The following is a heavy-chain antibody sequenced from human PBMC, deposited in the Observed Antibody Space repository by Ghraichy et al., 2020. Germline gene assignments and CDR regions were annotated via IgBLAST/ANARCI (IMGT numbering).Heavy chain of an antibody. CDR2: INWNGGRT. CDR1: GFTFDDYC. CDR3: ARQDDSNGYYLRLAAFDV. V-gene: IGHV3-20*04. J-gene: IGHJ4*02. D-gene: IGHD3-22*01. Sequence: GGSLRLSCAASGFTFDDYCMSWVRQAPGKGLEWVAGINWNGGRTGYADSVKGRFTISRDNAKNSLYLQMNSMRAEDTALYYCARQDDSNGYYLRLAAFDVWGQGTMVTVSS.